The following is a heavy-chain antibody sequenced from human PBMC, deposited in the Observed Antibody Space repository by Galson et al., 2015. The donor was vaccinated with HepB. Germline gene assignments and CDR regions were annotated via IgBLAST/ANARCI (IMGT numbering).Heavy chain of an antibody. CDR1: VGSFRGYY. D-gene: IGHD2-2*01. CDR3: ARGFCSSASCSAADAFDI. V-gene: IGHV4-34*01. Sequence: ETLSLTCAVYVGSFRGYYWSWIRQPPGRGLEWIGEINHSGNTNYNPSLKSRVTLSVDTSVNQFSLKVTSVTAADTAVYYCARGFCSSASCSAADAFDIWGQGTLVTVSS. J-gene: IGHJ3*02. CDR2: INHSGNT.